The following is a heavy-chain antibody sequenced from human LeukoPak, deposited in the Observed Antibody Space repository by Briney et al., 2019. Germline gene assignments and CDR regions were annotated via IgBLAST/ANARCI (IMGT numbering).Heavy chain of an antibody. Sequence: SETLSLTCTVSGGSISSSSYYWGWIRQPPGTGLEWIGSIYYSGSTYYNPSLKSRVTISVDTSKNQFSLKLSSVTAADTAVYYCARHADEWLPQRGYSYGPYYYYMDVWGKGTTVTISS. CDR3: ARHADEWLPQRGYSYGPYYYYMDV. V-gene: IGHV4-39*01. CDR1: GGSISSSSYY. J-gene: IGHJ6*03. D-gene: IGHD5-18*01. CDR2: IYYSGST.